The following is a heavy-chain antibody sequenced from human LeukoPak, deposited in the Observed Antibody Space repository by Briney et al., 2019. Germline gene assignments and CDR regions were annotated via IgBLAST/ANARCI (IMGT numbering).Heavy chain of an antibody. J-gene: IGHJ4*02. Sequence: GRSLRLSCVASGFTFSHFAMHWVRQAPGKGLEWIAFISYDGDSTYYADSVNGRITVSRDNSKNTLYLQMNSLRAEDTAVYYCVKDGSGSYLIDYWGQGTLVTVSS. CDR2: ISYDGDST. CDR3: VKDGSGSYLIDY. CDR1: GFTFSHFA. D-gene: IGHD3-10*01. V-gene: IGHV3-30*04.